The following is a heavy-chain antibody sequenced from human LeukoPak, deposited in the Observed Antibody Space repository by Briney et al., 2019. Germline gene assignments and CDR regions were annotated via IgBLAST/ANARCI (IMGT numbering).Heavy chain of an antibody. V-gene: IGHV4-39*07. J-gene: IGHJ6*02. CDR3: ARDSTMIGDYGMDV. Sequence: SETLSLTCTVSGGSIRSSYYYWGWIRQPPGKGLEWIGSIYDSGSTYYNPSLKSRVTISVDTSKNQFSLKLSSVTAADTAVYYCARDSTMIGDYGMDVWGQGTTVTVSS. CDR2: IYDSGST. D-gene: IGHD3-22*01. CDR1: GGSIRSSYYY.